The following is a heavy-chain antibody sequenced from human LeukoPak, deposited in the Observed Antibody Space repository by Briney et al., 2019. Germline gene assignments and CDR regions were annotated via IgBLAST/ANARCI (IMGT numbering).Heavy chain of an antibody. V-gene: IGHV3-21*01. CDR3: ARGPIPDY. CDR2: ISSTSSSI. J-gene: IGHJ4*02. D-gene: IGHD2-2*02. CDR1: GFTFSSYS. Sequence: PGGSLRLSCAASGFTFSSYSMSWVRQAPGKGLEWVSSISSTSSSIYYADSVKGRFTISRDNAKNSLYLQMNSLRAEDTAVYHCARGPIPDYWGQGTLVTVSS.